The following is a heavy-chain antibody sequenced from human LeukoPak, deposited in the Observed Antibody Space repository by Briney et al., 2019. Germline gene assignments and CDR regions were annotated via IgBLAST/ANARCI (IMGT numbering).Heavy chain of an antibody. Sequence: ASVKVSCKASGYTFTGYYMHWVRQAPGQGLEWMGWINPNSGGTNYAQKFQGRVTMTRDTSISTAYVELSRLRSEDTAVYYCARGLMLAPGYYFDYWGQGTLVTVSS. CDR2: INPNSGGT. CDR3: ARGLMLAPGYYFDY. V-gene: IGHV1-2*02. CDR1: GYTFTGYY. D-gene: IGHD2-8*01. J-gene: IGHJ4*02.